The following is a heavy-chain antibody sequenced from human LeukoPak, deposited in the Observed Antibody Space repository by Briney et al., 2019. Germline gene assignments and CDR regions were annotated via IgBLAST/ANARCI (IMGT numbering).Heavy chain of an antibody. CDR3: ARATAENDY. CDR1: GYTFTGYY. J-gene: IGHJ4*02. CDR2: INPKSGGT. D-gene: IGHD1-14*01. Sequence: ASVKVSCKASGYTFTGYYMHWVRQAPGQGLELMGWINPKSGGTNYLQKFQGRGTMTRDTSISTAYMELSRLRSDDTAVYYCARATAENDYWGQGTLVTVSS. V-gene: IGHV1-2*02.